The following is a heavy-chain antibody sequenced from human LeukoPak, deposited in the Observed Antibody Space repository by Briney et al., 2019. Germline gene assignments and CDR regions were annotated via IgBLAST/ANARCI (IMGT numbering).Heavy chain of an antibody. V-gene: IGHV3-23*01. CDR1: GFTVSSYA. CDR2: ISGSGDST. Sequence: GGSLRLSCTASGFTVSSYAMNLVRQAPLKGLKLLSLISGSGDSTDYADSVKGRFTISRDNSKNTLYLQINSLRADDTAVYYCAKRTVAGTGRGFDIWGQGTLVTVSS. CDR3: AKRTVAGTGRGFDI. J-gene: IGHJ3*02. D-gene: IGHD6-19*01.